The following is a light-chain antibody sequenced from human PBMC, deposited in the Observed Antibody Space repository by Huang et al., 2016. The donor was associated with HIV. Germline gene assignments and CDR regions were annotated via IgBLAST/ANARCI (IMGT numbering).Light chain of an antibody. Sequence: DILMTQSPDHLAVSLGERATINCKSSQSILYNYNNMNYLRWYQQKPGKAPKLLIYWASTRESGVPDRFSGSGSGTDFTLTISSLQAEDVAVYYCQQYYSVPFTFGPGTKVDIK. CDR1: QSILYNYNNMNY. V-gene: IGKV4-1*01. J-gene: IGKJ3*01. CDR2: WAS. CDR3: QQYYSVPFT.